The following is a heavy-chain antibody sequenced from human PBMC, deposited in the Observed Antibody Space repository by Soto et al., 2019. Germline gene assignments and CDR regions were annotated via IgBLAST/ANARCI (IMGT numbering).Heavy chain of an antibody. D-gene: IGHD1-1*01. CDR3: AKDLAGTTAFDI. V-gene: IGHV3-23*01. J-gene: IGHJ3*02. Sequence: PGGSLRLSCAASGFTVSTNAMSWVRQAPGKGLEWFSAISESGAATHYADSVKGRFTISRDNSKNTLYLHMNSLRAEDTAVYYCAKDLAGTTAFDIWGQGTVVTVSS. CDR2: ISESGAAT. CDR1: GFTVSTNA.